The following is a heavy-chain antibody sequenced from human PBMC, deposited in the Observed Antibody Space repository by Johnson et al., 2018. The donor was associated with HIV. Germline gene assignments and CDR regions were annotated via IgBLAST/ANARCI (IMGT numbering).Heavy chain of an antibody. J-gene: IGHJ3*02. CDR1: GFTFSSYW. Sequence: VQLVESGGGLVQPGGSLRLSCAASGFTFSSYWMSWVRQAPGKGLEWVANIKQDGSEKYYVDSVKGRFTISRDNSKNTLYLQMNSLRAEDTAVYYCANFGRRSGGYEGGVFDIWGQGTMVTVSS. CDR2: IKQDGSEK. D-gene: IGHD6-19*01. CDR3: ANFGRRSGGYEGGVFDI. V-gene: IGHV3-7*05.